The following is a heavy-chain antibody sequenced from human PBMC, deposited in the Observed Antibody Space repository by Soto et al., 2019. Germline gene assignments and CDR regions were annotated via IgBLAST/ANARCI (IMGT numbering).Heavy chain of an antibody. CDR3: TTSPDADCGAGSCRNWFDP. J-gene: IGHJ5*02. V-gene: IGHV3-73*01. CDR2: IKTKPNNYAT. D-gene: IGHD2-15*01. Sequence: EVQLVESGGGLVQPGGALKLSCAASGFTFSDSAMHWVRQASGKGLEWVGRIKTKPNNYATAYGASVQGRFTISRDDSKSTAYLQMNSLKTEDTAFYYCTTSPDADCGAGSCRNWFDPWGQGILVTVSS. CDR1: GFTFSDSA.